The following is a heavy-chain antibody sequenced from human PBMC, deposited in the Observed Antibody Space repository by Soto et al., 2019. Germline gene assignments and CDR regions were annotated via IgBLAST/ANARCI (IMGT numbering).Heavy chain of an antibody. CDR1: GFTFSSYA. J-gene: IGHJ6*04. CDR3: AKDRFLEWSPTHLDV. D-gene: IGHD3-3*01. CDR2: ISGSGGST. V-gene: IGHV3-23*01. Sequence: PGGSLRLSCAASGFTFSSYAMSWVRQAPGKGLELVSAISGSGGSTYYADSVKGRFTISRDNSKNTLYLQMNSLRAEDTAVYYFAKDRFLEWSPTHLDVWGKGTTVTVSS.